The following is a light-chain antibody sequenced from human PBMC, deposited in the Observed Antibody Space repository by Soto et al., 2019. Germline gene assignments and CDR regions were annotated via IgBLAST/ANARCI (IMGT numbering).Light chain of an antibody. CDR3: QQYYSYLLT. CDR2: AAS. V-gene: IGKV1-8*01. Sequence: AIRMTQSPSSLSASTGDRVTITCRASQGISSYLAWYQQKPGKAPKLLIYAASTLQSGVPSRFICSRSGTDFTLTISCLQSEDFATYYCQQYYSYLLTFHGGTKVEIK. CDR1: QGISSY. J-gene: IGKJ4*01.